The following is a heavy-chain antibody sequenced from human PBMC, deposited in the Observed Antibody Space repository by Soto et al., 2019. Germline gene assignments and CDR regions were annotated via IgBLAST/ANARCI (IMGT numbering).Heavy chain of an antibody. D-gene: IGHD6-6*01. J-gene: IGHJ4*02. CDR1: GFTFSSYA. CDR2: ISYDGSNK. CDR3: ARGSEYSSSLRKPDY. V-gene: IGHV3-30-3*01. Sequence: GGSLRLSCAASGFTFSSYAMHWVRQAPGKGLEWVAVISYDGSNKYYADSVKGRFTISRDNSKNTLYLQMNSLRAEDTAVYYCARGSEYSSSLRKPDYWGQGTLVTVSS.